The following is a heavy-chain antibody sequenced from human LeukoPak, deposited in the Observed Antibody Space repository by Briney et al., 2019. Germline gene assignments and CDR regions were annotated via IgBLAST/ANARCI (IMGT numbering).Heavy chain of an antibody. V-gene: IGHV1-2*02. CDR3: ARVGLRVTMIDY. CDR1: GYTFTGYY. CDR2: INPNSGGT. J-gene: IGHJ4*02. D-gene: IGHD3-22*01. Sequence: ASVKVSCKASGYTFTGYYMHWVRQAPGQGLEWMGWINPNSGGTNYAQKFQGRVTMTRDTSISTAYMELSRLRSDDTAAYYCARVGLRVTMIDYWGQGTLVTVSS.